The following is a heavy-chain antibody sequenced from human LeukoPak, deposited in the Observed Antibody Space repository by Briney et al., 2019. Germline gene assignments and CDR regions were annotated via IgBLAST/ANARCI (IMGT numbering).Heavy chain of an antibody. Sequence: GGTLRLSCAASGFTFSSYGMSWVRQGPGKGLEWGSGISGSGAVSGSGGTTFYADSVKGRFTISRDNSRNTLYLQMNSLRAEDTAVYYCARYADGIFYWGQGTLVTVSS. CDR2: ISGSGAVSGSGGTT. V-gene: IGHV3-23*01. CDR3: ARYADGIFY. J-gene: IGHJ4*02. D-gene: IGHD1-14*01. CDR1: GFTFSSYG.